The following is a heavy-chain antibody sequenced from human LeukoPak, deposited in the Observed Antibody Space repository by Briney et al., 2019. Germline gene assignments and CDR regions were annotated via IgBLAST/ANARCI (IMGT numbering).Heavy chain of an antibody. Sequence: SETLSLTCTVSGGSISSGDYYWSWIRQPPGKGLEWIGYIYYSGSTYYNPSLKSRVTISVDTSKNQFSLKLSSVTAADTAVYYCAGAAAAILVNYWGQGTLVTVSS. D-gene: IGHD6-13*01. V-gene: IGHV4-30-4*01. CDR3: AGAAAAILVNY. J-gene: IGHJ4*02. CDR1: GGSISSGDYY. CDR2: IYYSGST.